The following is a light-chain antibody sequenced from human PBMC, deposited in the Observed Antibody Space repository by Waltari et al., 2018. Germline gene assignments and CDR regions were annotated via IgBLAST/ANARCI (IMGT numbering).Light chain of an antibody. CDR3: QTGGHGAWV. CDR2: VNSDGSH. CDR1: SGHSSNV. V-gene: IGLV4-69*01. J-gene: IGLJ3*02. Sequence: QLVLTQSPSASASLGASVKLTCTLSSGHSSNVIAWLQQRPETGPRYLMKVNSDGSHNKGDEIPDRFSGSSSGAERYLTISNLQSEDEADYFYQTGGHGAWVFGGGTTLTVL.